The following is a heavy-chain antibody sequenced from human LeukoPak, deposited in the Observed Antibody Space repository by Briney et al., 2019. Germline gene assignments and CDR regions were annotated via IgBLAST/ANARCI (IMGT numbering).Heavy chain of an antibody. D-gene: IGHD3-10*01. CDR3: ARDPTMVRVDY. Sequence: GGSLRLSCAASGFTFSSYAMSWVRQAPGKGLEWVSAISSSGSTIYYADSVKGRFTISRDNAKNSLYLQMNSLRAEDTAVYYCARDPTMVRVDYWGQGTLVTVSS. J-gene: IGHJ4*02. CDR1: GFTFSSYA. CDR2: ISSSGSTI. V-gene: IGHV3-48*04.